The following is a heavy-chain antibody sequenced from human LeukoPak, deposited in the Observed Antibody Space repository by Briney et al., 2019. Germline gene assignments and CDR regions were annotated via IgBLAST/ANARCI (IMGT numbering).Heavy chain of an antibody. J-gene: IGHJ4*02. Sequence: GASLKISCKGSGYSFTSYWIGWARQMPGKGLEWMGLIYPGDSNTRYSPSFQGQVTISADKSISTAYLQWSSLKASDTAMYYCARQAAAGTLDYWGQGTLVSVSS. V-gene: IGHV5-51*01. CDR2: IYPGDSNT. CDR3: ARQAAAGTLDY. CDR1: GYSFTSYW. D-gene: IGHD6-13*01.